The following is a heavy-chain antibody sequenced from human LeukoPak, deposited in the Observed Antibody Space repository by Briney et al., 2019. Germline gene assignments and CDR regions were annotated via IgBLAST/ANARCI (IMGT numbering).Heavy chain of an antibody. V-gene: IGHV3-21*01. CDR3: ARDSVYDYPPYGGMDV. CDR1: GFSFSSYG. Sequence: GGSLRLSCAASGFSFSSYGMNWVRQAPGKGLEWVSSISRSSSYIYYADSVKGRFTISRDNAKNSLYLQMNSLRAEDTAVYYCARDSVYDYPPYGGMDVWGQGTTVTVSS. D-gene: IGHD5/OR15-5a*01. CDR2: ISRSSSYI. J-gene: IGHJ6*02.